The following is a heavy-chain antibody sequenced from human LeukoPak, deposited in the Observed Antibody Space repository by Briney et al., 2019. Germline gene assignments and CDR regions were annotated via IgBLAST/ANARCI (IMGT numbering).Heavy chain of an antibody. CDR2: ISGSSSYT. CDR3: ARAKRYSYVDY. J-gene: IGHJ4*02. Sequence: PGGSLRLSCAASGFSFSDYYMSWIPQAPGKGLEWVSYISGSSSYTNYADSVKGRFTISRDNAKNSLYLQMSSLRAEDTAVYYCARAKRYSYVDYWGQGTLVTVSS. D-gene: IGHD5-18*01. CDR1: GFSFSDYY. V-gene: IGHV3-11*05.